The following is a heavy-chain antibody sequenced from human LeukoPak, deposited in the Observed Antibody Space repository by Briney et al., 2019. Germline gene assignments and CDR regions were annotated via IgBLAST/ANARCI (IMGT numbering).Heavy chain of an antibody. J-gene: IGHJ4*02. D-gene: IGHD5-12*01. V-gene: IGHV3-7*01. CDR1: GFTFSNYA. Sequence: QPGGSLRLSCAASGFTFSNYAMSWVRQASGKGLEWVATIKNDGSDKYYVDSVKGRFTLSRDNAKNSVYLQMNSLRVEDTAVYYCVNLGYSDGGQGTLVTVSS. CDR3: VNLGYSD. CDR2: IKNDGSDK.